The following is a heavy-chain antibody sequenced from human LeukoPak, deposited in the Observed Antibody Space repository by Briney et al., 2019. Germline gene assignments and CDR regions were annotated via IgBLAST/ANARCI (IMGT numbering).Heavy chain of an antibody. J-gene: IGHJ4*02. CDR1: GFTFSNYN. V-gene: IGHV3-48*04. CDR2: ISTSSSTI. D-gene: IGHD3-16*01. CDR3: ARKPLGVDY. Sequence: PGGSLRLSCAASGFTFSNYNMNWVRQAPGKGLEWVSYISTSSSTIYYAGSVKGRFTISRDNAKNSLYLQMNSLRAEDTAVYYCARKPLGVDYWGQGTLVTVSS.